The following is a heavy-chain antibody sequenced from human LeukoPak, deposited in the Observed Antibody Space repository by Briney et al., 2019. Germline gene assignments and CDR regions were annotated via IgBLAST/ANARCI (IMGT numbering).Heavy chain of an antibody. V-gene: IGHV4-39*01. Sequence: SETLSLTCTVSGGSISSSSYYWGWIRQPPGKGLEWIGSIYYSGSTYYNPSLKSRVTISVDTSKNQFSLKLSSVTAADTAVYYCASTALGYRSSTSCFTPHYFDYWGQGTLVTVSS. J-gene: IGHJ4*02. D-gene: IGHD2-2*01. CDR2: IYYSGST. CDR3: ASTALGYRSSTSCFTPHYFDY. CDR1: GGSISSSSYY.